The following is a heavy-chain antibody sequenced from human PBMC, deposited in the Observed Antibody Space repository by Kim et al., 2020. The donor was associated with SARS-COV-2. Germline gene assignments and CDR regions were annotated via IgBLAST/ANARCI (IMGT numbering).Heavy chain of an antibody. Sequence: GGSLRLSCAASGFTFSSYSMNWVRQAPGKGLEWVASISSSRSYIYYVDPVKGRFIIYRNNAKNSLYQQMNGQRAEDTAVYYCACPSTGGCGTWGQGTLATVSS. D-gene: IGHD1-7*01. CDR3: ACPSTGGCGT. J-gene: IGHJ4*02. CDR2: ISSSRSYI. CDR1: GFTFSSYS. V-gene: IGHV3-21*01.